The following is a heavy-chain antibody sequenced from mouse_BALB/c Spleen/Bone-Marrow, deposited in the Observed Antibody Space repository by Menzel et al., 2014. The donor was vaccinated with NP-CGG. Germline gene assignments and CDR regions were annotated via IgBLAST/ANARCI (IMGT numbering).Heavy chain of an antibody. CDR3: ARSGDYYGNSLDY. J-gene: IGHJ2*01. V-gene: IGHV3-8*02. D-gene: IGHD2-1*01. CDR2: ISYSGST. Sequence: VLLAASGPSPVKPSQTLSITCSVTGDPITSGHWNWIRKFPGNKLEYMGNISYSGSTYYYQSLKRRISITRDTSKHQYYLQLKSVTTEDTATYYCARSGDYYGNSLDYWGQGTTLTVSS. CDR1: GDPITSGH.